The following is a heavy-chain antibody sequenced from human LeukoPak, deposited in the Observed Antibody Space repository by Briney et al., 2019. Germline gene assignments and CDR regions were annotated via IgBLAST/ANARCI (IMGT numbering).Heavy chain of an antibody. CDR3: ARGPPLYYYGSGNY. CDR2: IHHSGST. J-gene: IGHJ4*02. V-gene: IGHV4-34*01. CDR1: GGSFSGYY. D-gene: IGHD3-10*01. Sequence: SETLSLTCAVYGGSFSGYYWTWIRRVPGKGLEWIGEIHHSGSTNYNPSLKSRVTISVDTSKNQFSLKLSSVTAANTAVYYCARGPPLYYYGSGNYWGQGTLVTVSS.